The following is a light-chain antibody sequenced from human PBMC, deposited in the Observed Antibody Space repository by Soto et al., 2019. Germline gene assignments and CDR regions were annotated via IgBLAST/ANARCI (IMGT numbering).Light chain of an antibody. CDR2: QAS. V-gene: IGKV1-5*03. CDR1: QTISGW. Sequence: DIQMTQSPSTLSASVGDRVTIACRASQTISGWLAWYQQKPGKAPNLLIYQASSLESGVPSRFSGSGSGTEFTLTISSLQPDDFATYYCQQYYVNPWTFGQGTKVDIK. J-gene: IGKJ1*01. CDR3: QQYYVNPWT.